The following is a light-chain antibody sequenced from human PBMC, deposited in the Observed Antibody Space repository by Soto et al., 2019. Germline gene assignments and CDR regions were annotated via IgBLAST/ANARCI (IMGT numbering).Light chain of an antibody. CDR3: LQKNGY. CDR2: DAS. J-gene: IGKJ3*01. Sequence: DIPMTQSPSTLSASVGDRVTITCRASQTISRWLAWYQQKPGKAPKVVIHDASTLASGVPSRFIGSRSGTEFTLTSSSLQPDDFATYYCLQKNGYFGPGTKVDIK. CDR1: QTISRW. V-gene: IGKV1-5*01.